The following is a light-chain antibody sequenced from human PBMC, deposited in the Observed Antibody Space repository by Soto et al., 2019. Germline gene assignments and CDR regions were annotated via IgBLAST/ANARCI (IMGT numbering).Light chain of an antibody. CDR3: SSYTTTSARI. CDR1: SGDVGGYDY. Sequence: QSALTQPASVSGSPGQSITISCAGTSGDVGGYDYVSWYQHHPGKAPKLMIYEVTNRPSGVSSRFSGSKSGNTASLTISGRQTEDEADYYCSSYTTTSARIFGGGTKVTVL. V-gene: IGLV2-14*01. CDR2: EVT. J-gene: IGLJ2*01.